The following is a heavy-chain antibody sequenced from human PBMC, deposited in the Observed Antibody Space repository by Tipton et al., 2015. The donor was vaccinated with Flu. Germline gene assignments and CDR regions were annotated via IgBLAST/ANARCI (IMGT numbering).Heavy chain of an antibody. CDR1: GFTFTRDW. J-gene: IGHJ4*02. CDR2: IKQDGSEK. Sequence: CAASGFTFTRDWLSWVRQTPGKGQEWVANIKQDGSEKYYVDSVKGRFTISRDNARNSLYLQMTSLTAEDTAMYYCARDGVGAGLDYWGQGTLVTVSS. V-gene: IGHV3-7*01. CDR3: ARDGVGAGLDY. D-gene: IGHD1-26*01.